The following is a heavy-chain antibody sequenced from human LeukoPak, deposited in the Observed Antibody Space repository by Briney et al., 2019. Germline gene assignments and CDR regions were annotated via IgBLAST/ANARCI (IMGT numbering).Heavy chain of an antibody. CDR2: VSGSGSTA. J-gene: IGHJ4*02. CDR3: VRQFAS. Sequence: PGGSLGLSCAASGFTFGDHIMNWVRQLPGKRLEWVAYVSGSGSTAYYADCVKVRFTVSRDNGKRSLYLQMNSLRVVDSALDYCVRQFASWGQGTLVTVSS. CDR1: GFTFGDHI. V-gene: IGHV3-48*01.